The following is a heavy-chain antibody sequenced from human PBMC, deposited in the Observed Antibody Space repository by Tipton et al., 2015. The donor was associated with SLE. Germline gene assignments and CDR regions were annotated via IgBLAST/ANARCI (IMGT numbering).Heavy chain of an antibody. J-gene: IGHJ4*02. Sequence: LRLSCTVSGGSISSSSYYWGWIRQPPGKGLEWIGSIYYSGSTYYNPSLKSRVTISVDTSKNHFSRKLSSVTAADTAVYYCASITRDGADDYWGQGTLVTVSS. V-gene: IGHV4-39*01. CDR2: IYYSGST. CDR1: GGSISSSSYY. D-gene: IGHD1-14*01. CDR3: ASITRDGADDY.